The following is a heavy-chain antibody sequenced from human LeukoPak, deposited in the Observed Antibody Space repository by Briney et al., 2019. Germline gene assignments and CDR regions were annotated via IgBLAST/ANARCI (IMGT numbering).Heavy chain of an antibody. J-gene: IGHJ4*02. D-gene: IGHD5-18*01. CDR1: GFTFSSYA. Sequence: PGGSLRLSCAASGFTFSSYAMSWVRQAPGKGLEWVSAISGSGGSTYYADSVKGRFTISRDNSKNTLYLQMNSLRAEDTAVYYCAKLRYSYGYLYYFDYWGQGTLVTVSS. CDR3: AKLRYSYGYLYYFDY. CDR2: ISGSGGST. V-gene: IGHV3-23*01.